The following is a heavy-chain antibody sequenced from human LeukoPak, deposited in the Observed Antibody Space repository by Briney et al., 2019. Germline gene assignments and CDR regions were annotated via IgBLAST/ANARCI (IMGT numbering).Heavy chain of an antibody. CDR2: ISSGSSTI. V-gene: IGHV3-48*02. Sequence: GGSLRLSCAASGFTFSSYSMNWVRQAPGKGLEWVSYISSGSSTIYYGDSVKGRFTISRDSAKNSLYLQMNSLRDEDTAVYYCASQPGDYSSSRRYFDYWGQGTLVTVSS. CDR3: ASQPGDYSSSRRYFDY. D-gene: IGHD6-6*01. J-gene: IGHJ4*02. CDR1: GFTFSSYS.